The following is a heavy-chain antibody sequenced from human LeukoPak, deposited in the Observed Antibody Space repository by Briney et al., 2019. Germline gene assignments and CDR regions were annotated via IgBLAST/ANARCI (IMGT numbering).Heavy chain of an antibody. Sequence: GGSLRLSCAASGFSFSVFWMHWVRQAPGKGPVWVSRIKTDGSITDYADSVKGRFTISRDNAKNSLYLQMNSLRAEDTAVYYCARDGSSGWYPIDYWGQGTLVTVSS. V-gene: IGHV3-74*01. CDR3: ARDGSSGWYPIDY. CDR1: GFSFSVFW. D-gene: IGHD6-19*01. J-gene: IGHJ4*02. CDR2: IKTDGSIT.